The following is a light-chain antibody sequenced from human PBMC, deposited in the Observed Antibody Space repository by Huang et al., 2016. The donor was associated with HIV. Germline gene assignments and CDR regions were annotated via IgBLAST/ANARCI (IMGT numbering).Light chain of an antibody. V-gene: IGKV4-1*01. CDR2: WAS. CDR3: QQYYSTLVT. J-gene: IGKJ2*01. CDR1: QSVLYSPNNKNY. Sequence: DIVMTQSPDSLAVSLGERATINCKSSQSVLYSPNNKNYLAWYQQKPGKPPKLLIYWASTRESGVPDRFSGSGSGTDFTLTISSLQAEDVAVYYCQQYYSTLVTFGQGTKLEIK.